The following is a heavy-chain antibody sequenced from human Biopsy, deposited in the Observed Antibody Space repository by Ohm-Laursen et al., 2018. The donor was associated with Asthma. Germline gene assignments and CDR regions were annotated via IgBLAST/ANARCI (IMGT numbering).Heavy chain of an antibody. D-gene: IGHD6-19*01. Sequence: SLRLSCAASRFTYEMHWVRQAPGKGLEWVAVISYDGSSIYYADSVKGRFTISRDNSKNTLSLQMNSLTAEDTAVYYCAREGVAGTHIEDWGQGTLVTVCS. V-gene: IGHV3-30-3*01. J-gene: IGHJ4*02. CDR2: ISYDGSSI. CDR3: AREGVAGTHIED. CDR1: RFTYE.